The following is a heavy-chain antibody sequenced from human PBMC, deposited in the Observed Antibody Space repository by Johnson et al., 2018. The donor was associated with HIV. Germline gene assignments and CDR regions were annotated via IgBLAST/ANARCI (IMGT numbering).Heavy chain of an antibody. CDR2: IKYDGSDK. Sequence: VQLVESGGGLVQPGGSLRLSCAASGFTFSSYWMHWVRQAPGKGLVWVASIKYDGSDKYYVDAVKGRLIISRDNVNNSVYLQMNSLRGEDTAVYYCARLIVGAPGAFDIWGQGTMVTVSS. V-gene: IGHV3-7*03. CDR3: ARLIVGAPGAFDI. J-gene: IGHJ3*02. D-gene: IGHD1-26*01. CDR1: GFTFSSYW.